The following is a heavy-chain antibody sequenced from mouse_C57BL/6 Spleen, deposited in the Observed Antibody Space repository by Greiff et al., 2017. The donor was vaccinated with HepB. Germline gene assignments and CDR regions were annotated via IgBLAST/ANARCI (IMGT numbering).Heavy chain of an antibody. CDR1: GYAFSSYW. CDR2: IYPGDGDT. Sequence: VQLQQSGAELVKPGASVKISCKASGYAFSSYWMNWVKQRPGKGLEWIEQIYPGDGDTNYNGKFKGKATLTANKSSSTAYMQLSSLTSEDSAVYFCARREGYGSPFDYWGQGTTLTVSS. CDR3: ARREGYGSPFDY. V-gene: IGHV1-80*01. D-gene: IGHD1-1*01. J-gene: IGHJ2*01.